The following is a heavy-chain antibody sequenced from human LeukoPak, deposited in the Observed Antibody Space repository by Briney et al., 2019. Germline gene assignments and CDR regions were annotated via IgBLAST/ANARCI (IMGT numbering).Heavy chain of an antibody. CDR1: GYSITSDYY. V-gene: IGHV4-38-2*01. CDR2: ISHTGST. Sequence: SETLSLTCAVSGYSITSDYYWGWMRQPPGRGLEYIGTISHTGSTFYNASLKSRVAIAADTSKNHFSLKVSSVTAADTAVYYCASGPYGSGSKIDHWGQGILVTVSS. CDR3: ASGPYGSGSKIDH. J-gene: IGHJ4*02. D-gene: IGHD3-10*01.